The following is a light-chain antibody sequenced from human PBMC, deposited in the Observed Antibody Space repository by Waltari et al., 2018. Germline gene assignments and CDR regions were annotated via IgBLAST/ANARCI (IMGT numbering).Light chain of an antibody. J-gene: IGKJ1*01. Sequence: EVVSTHSPATLPWSPRESATLSCRASQSVSKSLAWYQQKPGQAPRLLIYGASSRATGVPDRFSGSGSGTDVSLTISRLEPEDFAVYYCQHYVSLPVSFGQGTKVEIK. CDR3: QHYVSLPVS. CDR1: QSVSKS. V-gene: IGKV3-20*01. CDR2: GAS.